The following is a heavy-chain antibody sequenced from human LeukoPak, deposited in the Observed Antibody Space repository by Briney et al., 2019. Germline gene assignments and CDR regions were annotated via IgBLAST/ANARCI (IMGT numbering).Heavy chain of an antibody. D-gene: IGHD5-18*01. J-gene: IGHJ3*01. V-gene: IGHV3-43D*04. CDR1: GFTFDDYG. CDR3: VRGNSPPDAFHF. CDR2: ISWDGGVT. Sequence: PGGSLRLSCAASGFTFDDYGMHGVRQAPGKGLEWVSFISWDGGVTYFADSVRGRFTISRDNTKNSLFLQMNSLRAGDTAFYFCVRGNSPPDAFHFWGQGTMVTVSS.